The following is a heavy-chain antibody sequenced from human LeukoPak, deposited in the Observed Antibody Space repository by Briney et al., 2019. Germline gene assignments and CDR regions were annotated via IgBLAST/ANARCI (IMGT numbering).Heavy chain of an antibody. CDR2: ISASGGTT. J-gene: IGHJ5*01. D-gene: IGHD2-2*01. CDR1: GFTFNNYA. Sequence: GGSLRLSCAASGFTFNNYAMSWVRQAPGRGLEWVSAISASGGTTYYADSVKGRFTISRDNSENTLFLQMNSLRAEDTAVYYCAKEPREYCSSTSCPNWFDSWGQGTLVTVSS. V-gene: IGHV3-23*01. CDR3: AKEPREYCSSTSCPNWFDS.